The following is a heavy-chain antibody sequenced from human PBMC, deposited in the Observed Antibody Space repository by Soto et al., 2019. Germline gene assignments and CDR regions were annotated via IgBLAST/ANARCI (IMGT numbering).Heavy chain of an antibody. Sequence: SETLSLACAVYGGSFIGYYWSWIRQPPGKGLEWIGEINHSGGTNYNPSLKSRVTISVDMSKNQFSLKLSSVTAADTAVYYCARPGFSSSWFLGNYYYYMDVWGKGTTVT. CDR3: ARPGFSSSWFLGNYYYYMDV. D-gene: IGHD6-13*01. V-gene: IGHV4-34*01. J-gene: IGHJ6*03. CDR2: INHSGGT. CDR1: GGSFIGYY.